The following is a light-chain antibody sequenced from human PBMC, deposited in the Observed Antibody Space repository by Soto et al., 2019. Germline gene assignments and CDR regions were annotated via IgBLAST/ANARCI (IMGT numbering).Light chain of an antibody. V-gene: IGLV2-23*02. J-gene: IGLJ3*02. CDR1: SSDVGSYNL. CDR3: CSYAGSSTLV. Sequence: QSALTQPASVSGSPGQSITISCTGTSSDVGSYNLVAWYQQHSGKAPKLMIYEVSKRPSGVSSRFSGSKSGNTASLTISGLQAEDEADYYCCSYAGSSTLVFGGGTKLTVL. CDR2: EVS.